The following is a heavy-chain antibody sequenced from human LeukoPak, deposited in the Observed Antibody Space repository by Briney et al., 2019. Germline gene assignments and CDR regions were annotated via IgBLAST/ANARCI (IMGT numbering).Heavy chain of an antibody. CDR1: GGSMSSYY. J-gene: IGHJ3*02. CDR2: IYYSGST. CDR3: ARNHLAVAAYDAFDI. D-gene: IGHD6-19*01. Sequence: SETLSLTCIVSGGSMSSYYWSWIRQPPGKGLEWIGYIYYSGSTYYNPSLKSRVTISVDRSKNQFSLKLSSVTAADTAVYYCARNHLAVAAYDAFDIWGQGTMVTVSS. V-gene: IGHV4-59*12.